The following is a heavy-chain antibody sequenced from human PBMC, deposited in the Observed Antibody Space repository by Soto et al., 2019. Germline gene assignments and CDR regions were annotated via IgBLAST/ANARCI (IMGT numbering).Heavy chain of an antibody. Sequence: GESLKISCKGSGYSFTSYWIGWVRQMPGKGLEWMGIIYPGDSDTRYSPSFQGQVTISADKSISTAYLQWSSLKASDTAMYYCARLETTGGATDFNYYYYYGMDVWGQGTTVTVSS. CDR1: GYSFTSYW. J-gene: IGHJ6*02. CDR3: ARLETTGGATDFNYYYYYGMDV. D-gene: IGHD1-26*01. V-gene: IGHV5-51*01. CDR2: IYPGDSDT.